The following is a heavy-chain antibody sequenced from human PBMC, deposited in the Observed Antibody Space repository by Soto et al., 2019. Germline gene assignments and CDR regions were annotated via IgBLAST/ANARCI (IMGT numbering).Heavy chain of an antibody. CDR3: AIRGSGWQENLFDS. D-gene: IGHD6-19*01. J-gene: IGHJ5*01. CDR1: GYSFTSYW. Sequence: ESLKISCKGSGYSFTSYWISWVRQMPGKGLEWMGRIDPSDSYTNYSPSFQGHVTISADKSISTAYLQWSSLKASDTAMYYCAIRGSGWQENLFDSCGQGTGVTVSS. V-gene: IGHV5-10-1*01. CDR2: IDPSDSYT.